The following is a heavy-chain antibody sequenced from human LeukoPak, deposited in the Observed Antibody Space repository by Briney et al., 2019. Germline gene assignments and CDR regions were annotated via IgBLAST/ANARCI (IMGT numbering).Heavy chain of an antibody. CDR3: AKGGATTTDAFDI. D-gene: IGHD1-26*01. CDR1: GFTFDDYA. J-gene: IGHJ3*02. CDR2: ISWNSGSI. V-gene: IGHV3-9*03. Sequence: GGSLRLSCAASGFTFDDYAMHWVRQAPGKGLEWVSGISWNSGSIDYADSVKGRFTISRDNAKNSLYLQMNSLRAEDMALYYCAKGGATTTDAFDIWGQGTMVTVSS.